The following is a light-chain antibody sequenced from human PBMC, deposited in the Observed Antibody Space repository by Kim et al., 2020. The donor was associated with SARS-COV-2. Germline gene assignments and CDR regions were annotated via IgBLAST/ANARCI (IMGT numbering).Light chain of an antibody. J-gene: IGKJ5*01. Sequence: AYVGDRVTITCRASQDIRNDLGWYQQNPGRAPKRLIYGASSLQSGVPSRFSGSGSGTEFTLTISSVQPEDFATYFCLQHNTDPITFGQGTRLEIK. CDR1: QDIRND. CDR3: LQHNTDPIT. V-gene: IGKV1-17*01. CDR2: GAS.